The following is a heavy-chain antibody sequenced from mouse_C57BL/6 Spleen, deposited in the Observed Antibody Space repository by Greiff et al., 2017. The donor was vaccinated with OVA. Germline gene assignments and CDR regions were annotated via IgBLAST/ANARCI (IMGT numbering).Heavy chain of an antibody. V-gene: IGHV5-12*01. D-gene: IGHD2-1*01. CDR3: ARVLYGIYAMDY. J-gene: IGHJ4*01. Sequence: EVKLVESGGGLVQPGGSLKLSCAASGFTFSDYYMYWVRQTPEKRLEWVAYISNGGGSTYYPDTVKGRFTISRDNAKNTLYLQMSRLKSEDTAMYYCARVLYGIYAMDYWGQGTSVTVSS. CDR2: ISNGGGST. CDR1: GFTFSDYY.